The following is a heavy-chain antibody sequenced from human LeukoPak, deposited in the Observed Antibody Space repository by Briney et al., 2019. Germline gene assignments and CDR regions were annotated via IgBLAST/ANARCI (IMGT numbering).Heavy chain of an antibody. V-gene: IGHV4-31*11. J-gene: IGHJ4*02. D-gene: IGHD5-18*01. CDR2: IYYSGST. CDR1: GGSFSGYY. CDR3: ARETAMVDY. Sequence: PSETLSLTCAVYGGSFSGYYWSWIRQHPGKGLEWIGYIYYSGSTYYNPSLKSRVTISVDTSKNQFSLKLSSVTAADTAVYYCARETAMVDYWGQGTLVTVSS.